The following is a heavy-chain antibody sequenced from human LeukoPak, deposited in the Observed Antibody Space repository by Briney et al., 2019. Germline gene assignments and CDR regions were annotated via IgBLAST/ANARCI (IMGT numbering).Heavy chain of an antibody. V-gene: IGHV1-2*06. CDR2: INPNSGGT. CDR1: GYTFTGYY. J-gene: IGHJ6*03. D-gene: IGHD6-19*01. Sequence: ASXKVSCKASGYTFTGYYMHWVRQAPGQGLEWMERINPNSGGTNYAQKFHGRVTMTTDRDISTAYMELSRLRSDDTAVYYCARWAGDAVAGTSYMDVWGKGTTVTVSS. CDR3: ARWAGDAVAGTSYMDV.